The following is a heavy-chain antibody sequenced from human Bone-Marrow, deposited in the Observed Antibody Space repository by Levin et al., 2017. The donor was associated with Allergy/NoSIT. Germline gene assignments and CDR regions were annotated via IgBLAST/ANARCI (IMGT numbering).Heavy chain of an antibody. CDR3: ARGTDRFLEWWRTPWGRPDKTYFDY. CDR1: GGSFSGYY. J-gene: IGHJ4*02. V-gene: IGHV4-34*01. D-gene: IGHD3-3*01. Sequence: SETLSLTCAVYGGSFSGYYWSWIRQPPGKGLEWIGEINHSGSTNYNPSLKSRVTISVDTSKNQFSLKLSSVTAADTAVYYCARGTDRFLEWWRTPWGRPDKTYFDYWGQGTLVTVSS. CDR2: INHSGST.